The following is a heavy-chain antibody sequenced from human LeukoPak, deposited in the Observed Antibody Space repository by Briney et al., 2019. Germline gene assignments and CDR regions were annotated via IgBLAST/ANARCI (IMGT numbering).Heavy chain of an antibody. V-gene: IGHV1-69*04. D-gene: IGHD2-15*01. Sequence: ASVKVSCKASGGTFSSYAISWVRQAPGQGLEWMGRIIPILGIANYAQKFQGRVTITADKSTSTAYMELSSLRSEDTAVYYCARADRGIVVVVAATGRYYYGMDVWGQGTTVTVSS. CDR2: IIPILGIA. CDR3: ARADRGIVVVVAATGRYYYGMDV. J-gene: IGHJ6*02. CDR1: GGTFSSYA.